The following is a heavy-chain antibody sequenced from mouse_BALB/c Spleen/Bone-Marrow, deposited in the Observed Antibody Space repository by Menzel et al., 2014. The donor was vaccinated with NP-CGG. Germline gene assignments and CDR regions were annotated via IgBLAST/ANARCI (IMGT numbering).Heavy chain of an antibody. CDR3: ARRGNWDGRAAMDY. V-gene: IGHV5-6*01. Sequence: EVQLVESGGDLVKPGGSLKFSCAASGFTFSSYGMSWVRQTPDKRLEWVATINSGGVNTYYIDSVKGRFTISRDNAKNTLYLQMSSLKSEDTAMYHCARRGNWDGRAAMDYWGQGTSVTVSS. CDR1: GFTFSSYG. J-gene: IGHJ4*01. CDR2: INSGGVNT. D-gene: IGHD4-1*01.